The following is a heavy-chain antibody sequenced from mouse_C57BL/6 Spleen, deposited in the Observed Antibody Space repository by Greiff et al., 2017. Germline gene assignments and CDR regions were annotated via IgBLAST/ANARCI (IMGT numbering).Heavy chain of an antibody. CDR1: GYTFTDYE. D-gene: IGHD2-10*01. CDR2: IDPETGGT. J-gene: IGHJ2*01. Sequence: VQLQQSGAALVRPGASVTLSCKASGYTFTDYEMHWVKQTPVHGLEWIGAIDPETGGTAYNQKFKGKAILTADKSSSTAYMELRSLTSEDSAVYYCTRSFYGNYPYYFDYWGQGTTLTVSS. CDR3: TRSFYGNYPYYFDY. V-gene: IGHV1-15*01.